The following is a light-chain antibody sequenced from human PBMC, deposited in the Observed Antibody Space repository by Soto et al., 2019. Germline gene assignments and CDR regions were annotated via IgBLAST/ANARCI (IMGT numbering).Light chain of an antibody. J-gene: IGKJ4*01. CDR2: AAS. V-gene: IGKV1-39*01. Sequence: DIQMTQSPSSLSPSVGDRVTITCRASQSISSYLNWYQQKPGKAPKLLIFAASTLQSGVPSRFSGSGSGTEFTLTISSLQPEDFATYYCQQSYSTPLTFGGGTKVEIK. CDR1: QSISSY. CDR3: QQSYSTPLT.